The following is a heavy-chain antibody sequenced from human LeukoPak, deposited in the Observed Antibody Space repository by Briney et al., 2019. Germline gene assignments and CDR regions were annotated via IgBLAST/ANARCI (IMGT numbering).Heavy chain of an antibody. CDR3: ARVRGCSSTSCPNDAFDI. CDR1: GYTFTSYY. J-gene: IGHJ3*02. CDR2: INPSGGST. Sequence: ASVKVSCKASGYTFTSYYMHWVRQAPGQGLEWMGIINPSGGSTSYAQKFQGRVTITADKSTSTAYMELSSLRSEDTAVYYCARVRGCSSTSCPNDAFDIWGQGTMVTVSS. D-gene: IGHD2-2*01. V-gene: IGHV1-46*01.